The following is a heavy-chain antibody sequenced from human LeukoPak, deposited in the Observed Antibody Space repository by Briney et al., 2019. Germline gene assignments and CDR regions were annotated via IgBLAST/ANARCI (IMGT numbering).Heavy chain of an antibody. Sequence: PSETLSLTCAVYGGSFSGYYWSWIRQPPGKGLEWIGEINHSGSTNYNPSLKSRVTISVDTSKNQFSLQLNSVTPEDTAVYYCAREYSASFDYWGQGILVTVSS. CDR3: AREYSASFDY. CDR2: INHSGST. J-gene: IGHJ4*02. V-gene: IGHV4-34*01. CDR1: GGSFSGYY. D-gene: IGHD2/OR15-2a*01.